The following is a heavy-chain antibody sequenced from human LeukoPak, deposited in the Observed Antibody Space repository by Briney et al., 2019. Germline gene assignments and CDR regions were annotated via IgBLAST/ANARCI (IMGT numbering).Heavy chain of an antibody. CDR1: GFTFSSYG. D-gene: IGHD2-15*01. J-gene: IGHJ4*02. CDR3: AILSATRFDY. V-gene: IGHV3-23*01. Sequence: GGSLRLPCAASGFTFSSYGMSWVRQAPGKGLEWVSAISGSGGSTYYADSVKGRFTISRDNSKNTLYLQMNSLRAEDTAVYYCAILSATRFDYWGQGTLVTVSS. CDR2: ISGSGGST.